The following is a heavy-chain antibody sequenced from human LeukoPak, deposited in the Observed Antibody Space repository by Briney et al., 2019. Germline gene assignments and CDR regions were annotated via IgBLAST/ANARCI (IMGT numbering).Heavy chain of an antibody. V-gene: IGHV3-21*01. CDR2: MSVNSGLI. D-gene: IGHD3-16*01. J-gene: IGHJ4*02. Sequence: PGGSLRLSCAASGFTFSRYSMNWVRQAPGKGLEWVSSMSVNSGLIYYADSVKGRFTVSRDNARNSLYLQMHSLRAEDTAVYYCARIRGGYYSDYWAREPWSPSPQ. CDR3: ARIRGGYYSDY. CDR1: GFTFSRYS.